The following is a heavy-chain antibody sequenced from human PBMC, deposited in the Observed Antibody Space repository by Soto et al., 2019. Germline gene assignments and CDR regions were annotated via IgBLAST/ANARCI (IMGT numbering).Heavy chain of an antibody. D-gene: IGHD3-9*01. CDR2: IYPGDSDT. CDR1: GYSFTSYW. Sequence: GESLKISCKGSGYSFTSYWIGWVRQMPGKGLEWMGIIYPGDSDTRYSPSFQGQVTISADKSISTAYLQWSSLKASDTAMYYCARQAPYDILTGFPLDAFDIWGQGTMVTVSS. CDR3: ARQAPYDILTGFPLDAFDI. V-gene: IGHV5-51*01. J-gene: IGHJ3*02.